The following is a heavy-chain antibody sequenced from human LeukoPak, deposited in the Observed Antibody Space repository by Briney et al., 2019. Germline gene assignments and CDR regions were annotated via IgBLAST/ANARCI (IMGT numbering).Heavy chain of an antibody. Sequence: GGSLSLSWAASGFTFSSYSMNWVRQAPGKGLEWVSSISSSSSYIYYADSVKGRFTISRDNAKNSLYLQMNSLRAEDTAVYYCARDSGSYYINWYFDLWGRGTLVTVSS. CDR3: ARDSGSYYINWYFDL. J-gene: IGHJ2*01. CDR2: ISSSSSYI. D-gene: IGHD1-26*01. V-gene: IGHV3-21*01. CDR1: GFTFSSYS.